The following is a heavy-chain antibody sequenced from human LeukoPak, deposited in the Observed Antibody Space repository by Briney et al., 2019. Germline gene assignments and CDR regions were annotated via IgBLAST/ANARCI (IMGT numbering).Heavy chain of an antibody. CDR2: INKEGSDQ. V-gene: IGHV3-7*04. D-gene: IGHD2-2*01. CDR3: VREVPGIMVAFDL. Sequence: GGSLRLSCSASGFNFNNYAMHWVRQAPGKGLEWLANINKEGSDQYYVDSVKGRFTISRDNAQNSIYLQVNSLRADDTAVYYCVREVPGIMVAFDLWGQGTMLSVSS. J-gene: IGHJ3*01. CDR1: GFNFNNYA.